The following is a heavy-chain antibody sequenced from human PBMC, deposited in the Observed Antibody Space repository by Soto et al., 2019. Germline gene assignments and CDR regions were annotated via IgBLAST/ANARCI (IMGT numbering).Heavy chain of an antibody. J-gene: IGHJ6*03. CDR1: GGSISSYY. Sequence: SETLSLTCTVSGGSISSYYWSWIRQPPGKGLEWIGYIYYSGSTNYNPSLKSRVTISVDTSKNQFSLKLSSVTAADTAVYYCARASGSYYYYHYYMDVWGKGTTVTVSS. V-gene: IGHV4-59*01. D-gene: IGHD1-26*01. CDR2: IYYSGST. CDR3: ARASGSYYYYHYYMDV.